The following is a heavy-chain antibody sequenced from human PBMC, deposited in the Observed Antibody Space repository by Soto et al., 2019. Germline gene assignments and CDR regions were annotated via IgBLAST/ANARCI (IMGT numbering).Heavy chain of an antibody. CDR3: ARDRDSGYDSYFDY. D-gene: IGHD5-12*01. J-gene: IGHJ4*02. V-gene: IGHV1-69*13. CDR1: GGTFSSYA. Sequence: ASVKVSCKASGGTFSSYAISWVRQAPGQGLEWMGGIIPIFGTANYAQKFQGRVTITADGSTSTAYMELSSLRSEGTAVYYCARDRDSGYDSYFDYWGQGTLVTVSS. CDR2: IIPIFGTA.